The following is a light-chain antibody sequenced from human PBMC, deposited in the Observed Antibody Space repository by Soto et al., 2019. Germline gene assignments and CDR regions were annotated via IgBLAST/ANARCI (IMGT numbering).Light chain of an antibody. Sequence: QSALTQPASVSGSPGQSITISCTGTSSDVGGYNYVSWYQQHPGKAPKLMIYDVSNRPSGVSNRFSGSKSGNTASLTISGLQAEDEADYYSSSYTSSSNYVFGAGTKVTVL. CDR2: DVS. CDR1: SSDVGGYNY. J-gene: IGLJ1*01. V-gene: IGLV2-14*01. CDR3: SSYTSSSNYV.